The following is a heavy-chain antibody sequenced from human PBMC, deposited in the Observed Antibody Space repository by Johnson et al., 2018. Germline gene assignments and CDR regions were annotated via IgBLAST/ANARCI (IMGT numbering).Heavy chain of an antibody. V-gene: IGHV4-34*01. CDR3: AGDFSF. Sequence: QVQLQQWGPGLLKPSETLSLTCAVYGESFSGHYWSWIRQPPGKGLEWIGEIDHRGSTFYNPSLKSRITISVDTSKKLFYLRLSSVTAADMAVYYCAGDFSFWGQGTLVTVSS. D-gene: IGHD2/OR15-2a*01. CDR1: GESFSGHY. CDR2: IDHRGST. J-gene: IGHJ4*02.